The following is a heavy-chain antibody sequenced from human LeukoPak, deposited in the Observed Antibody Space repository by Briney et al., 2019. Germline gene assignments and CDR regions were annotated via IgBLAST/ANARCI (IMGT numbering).Heavy chain of an antibody. D-gene: IGHD3-3*02. CDR1: GFTFSSYA. J-gene: IGHJ3*01. CDR3: AKIRAPAYDF. Sequence: GGSLRLSCAASGFTFSSYAMNWVRQAPGKGLEWVSAISGSGSGDSTYYADSVKGRFTISRDNSKNTLYLQMNSLRAEDTAIYNCAKIRAPAYDFWGQGTMVTVSS. CDR2: ISGSGSGDST. V-gene: IGHV3-23*01.